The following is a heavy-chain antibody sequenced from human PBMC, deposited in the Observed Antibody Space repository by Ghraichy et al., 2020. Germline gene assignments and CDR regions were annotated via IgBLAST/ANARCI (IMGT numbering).Heavy chain of an antibody. D-gene: IGHD6-13*01. CDR1: GFTFSSYW. Sequence: GGSLRLSCAASGFTFSSYWMHWVRQAPGKGLVWVSRINSDGSSTSYADSVKGRFTISRDNAKNTLYLQMNSLRAEDTAVYYCARDIHIRRQLGNWFDPRGQGTLVTVSS. J-gene: IGHJ5*02. CDR3: ARDIHIRRQLGNWFDP. CDR2: INSDGSST. V-gene: IGHV3-74*01.